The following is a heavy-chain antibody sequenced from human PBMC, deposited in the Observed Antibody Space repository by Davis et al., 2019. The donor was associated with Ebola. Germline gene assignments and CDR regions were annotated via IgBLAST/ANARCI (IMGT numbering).Heavy chain of an antibody. D-gene: IGHD1-26*01. CDR1: GFTSDAHA. Sequence: SLSLSCAASGFTSDAHAMHWVRQVPGKGLEWVSSISWNSGSIGYADSVKGRFTISRDNAKNSLYLQMNSVRAEDTALYYCAKDRYSGSFYPDYWGQGTLVTVSS. CDR3: AKDRYSGSFYPDY. J-gene: IGHJ4*02. V-gene: IGHV3-9*02. CDR2: ISWNSGSI.